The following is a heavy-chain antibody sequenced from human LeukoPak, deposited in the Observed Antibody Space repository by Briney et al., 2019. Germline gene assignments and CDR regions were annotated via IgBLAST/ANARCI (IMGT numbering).Heavy chain of an antibody. Sequence: GGSLRLSCAVSGFTFSSYSMNWVRQAPGKGLEWVSSISSTNNYIYYADSVKGRFTISRDNAKNSLYLQMNSLRAEDTAVYYCARDLGTYSYGFMDSWGQGTLVTVSS. CDR3: ARDLGTYSYGFMDS. CDR2: ISSTNNYI. CDR1: GFTFSSYS. D-gene: IGHD5-18*01. J-gene: IGHJ4*02. V-gene: IGHV3-21*01.